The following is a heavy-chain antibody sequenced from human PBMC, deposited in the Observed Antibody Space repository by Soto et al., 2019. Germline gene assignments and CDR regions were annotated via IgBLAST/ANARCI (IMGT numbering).Heavy chain of an antibody. CDR3: ARDTMFGPFDY. V-gene: IGHV1-3*01. Sequence: ASVKVSCKASGYTFTNYFIHWVPQAPGQRLEWMGWINASNGDTRYSQKFQGRVTITRVTSANTAYMELSSLRSEDTALYYCARDTMFGPFDYWGQGXLVTVSS. CDR2: INASNGDT. J-gene: IGHJ4*02. CDR1: GYTFTNYF. D-gene: IGHD3-10*02.